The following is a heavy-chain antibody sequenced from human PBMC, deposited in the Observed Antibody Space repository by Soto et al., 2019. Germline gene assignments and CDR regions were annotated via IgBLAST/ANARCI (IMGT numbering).Heavy chain of an antibody. CDR1: GYTFTSYG. CDR2: INAGNGNT. CDR3: ARDPNDSSAYYHHYYYGMDV. J-gene: IGHJ6*02. Sequence: GASVKVSCKASGYTFTSYGIHWVRQAPGQRLEWTGWINAGNGNTKYSEKFQGRVTITRDTSASTAYPELSSLRSEDTAVYCCARDPNDSSAYYHHYYYGMDVWGQGTTVTVSS. V-gene: IGHV1-3*01. D-gene: IGHD3-22*01.